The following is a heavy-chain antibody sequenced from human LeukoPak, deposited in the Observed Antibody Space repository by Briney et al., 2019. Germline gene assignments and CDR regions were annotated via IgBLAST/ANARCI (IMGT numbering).Heavy chain of an antibody. J-gene: IGHJ4*02. CDR3: ARGRSRSYYDFWSGYFDY. CDR2: INHSGST. Sequence: SETLSLTCAVYGGSFSGYYWSWIRQPPGKGLEWIGEINHSGSTNYNPSLKSPVTISVDTSKNQFSLKLSSVTAADTAVYYCARGRSRSYYDFWSGYFDYWGQGTLVTVSS. CDR1: GGSFSGYY. V-gene: IGHV4-34*01. D-gene: IGHD3-3*01.